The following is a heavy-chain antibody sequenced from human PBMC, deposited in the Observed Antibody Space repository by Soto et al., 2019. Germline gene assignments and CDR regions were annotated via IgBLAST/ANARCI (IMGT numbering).Heavy chain of an antibody. V-gene: IGHV4-59*01. CDR3: ARAYGDYVFDY. D-gene: IGHD4-17*01. J-gene: IGHJ4*02. Sequence: SETLSLTCTVSVGSISSYYWSWIRQPPGKGLEWIGYIFYSGKIDYNPSLKSRVTMSVDMSKNQISLKLTSVSAADTAVYYCARAYGDYVFDYWGQGTLVTVSS. CDR2: IFYSGKI. CDR1: VGSISSYY.